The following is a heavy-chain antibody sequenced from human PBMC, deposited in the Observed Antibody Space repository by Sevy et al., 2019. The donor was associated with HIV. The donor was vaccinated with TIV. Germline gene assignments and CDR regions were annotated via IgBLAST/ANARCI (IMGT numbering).Heavy chain of an antibody. J-gene: IGHJ1*01. CDR2: ISLDGGNQ. CDR3: ALERLSSNVAEYFQN. CDR1: GFTFNAFS. D-gene: IGHD1-1*01. V-gene: IGHV3-30-3*01. Sequence: GGSLRLSCAASGFTFNAFSMHWVRQAPAKGLEWVATISLDGGNQHYADSVRGRFTISRDNSQNALFLQMNSLRPDDTALYYCALERLSSNVAEYFQNWGQGALVTVSS.